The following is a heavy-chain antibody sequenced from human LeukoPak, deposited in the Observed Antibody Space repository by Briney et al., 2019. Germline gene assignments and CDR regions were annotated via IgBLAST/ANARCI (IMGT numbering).Heavy chain of an antibody. Sequence: GGSLRLSCAASGFTFTSYTMNWVRQAPGKGLEWVSSITSGSSYIYHADSVKGRFTISRDNAKNLLYLQMTSLRVEDTAVYYCAKTYGHFDDWGQGTLVTVSS. CDR2: ITSGSSYI. D-gene: IGHD4-17*01. J-gene: IGHJ4*02. CDR1: GFTFTSYT. CDR3: AKTYGHFDD. V-gene: IGHV3-21*01.